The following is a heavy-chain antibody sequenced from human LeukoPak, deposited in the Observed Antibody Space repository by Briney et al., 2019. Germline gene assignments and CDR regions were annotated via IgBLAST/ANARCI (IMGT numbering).Heavy chain of an antibody. D-gene: IGHD6-19*01. CDR3: ARHGGYSSGWYVRYFDY. Sequence: SETLSLTCTVSGGSISSYYWSWIRQSPGKGLEWIGYIYYSGSTDYNPSLKSRVTISVDTSKNQFSLKLSSVTAADTAVYYCARHGGYSSGWYVRYFDYWGQGTLVTVSS. CDR2: IYYSGST. V-gene: IGHV4-59*08. J-gene: IGHJ4*02. CDR1: GGSISSYY.